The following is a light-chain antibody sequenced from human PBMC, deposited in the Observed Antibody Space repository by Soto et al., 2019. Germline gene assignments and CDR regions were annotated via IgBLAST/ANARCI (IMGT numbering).Light chain of an antibody. J-gene: IGKJ4*01. CDR3: QQYDNLPLT. CDR1: QDINKY. V-gene: IGKV1-33*01. Sequence: DIQMTQSPSSLSASVGDRVTITCQASQDINKYLNWYQQKPGKAPQLLIFDASSLEAGVPSRFSGSGSGTDFTFTISSLQPEDIATYYSQQYDNLPLTFGGGTKVEIK. CDR2: DAS.